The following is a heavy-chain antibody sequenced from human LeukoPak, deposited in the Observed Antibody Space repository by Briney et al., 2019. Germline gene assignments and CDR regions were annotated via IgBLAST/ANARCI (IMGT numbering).Heavy chain of an antibody. CDR2: ISDSGNT. CDR1: GFTLSSYA. Sequence: GGSLRLSCAASGFTLSSYAMSWVRQAPGKGLEWVSAISDSGNTYHADSVKGRFTISRDNSKNTLYLQMNSLRAEDTAVYYCAILTVTTAYWGQGTLVTVSS. V-gene: IGHV3-23*01. J-gene: IGHJ4*02. CDR3: AILTVTTAY. D-gene: IGHD4-17*01.